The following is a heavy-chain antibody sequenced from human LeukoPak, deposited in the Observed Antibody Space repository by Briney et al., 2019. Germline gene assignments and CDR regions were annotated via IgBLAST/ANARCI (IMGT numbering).Heavy chain of an antibody. Sequence: ASVKVSCKASGYTFTSYGISWVRQAPGQGLEWMGWISAYNGNTNYAQKLQGRVTMTTDTSTSTAYMELSSLRSEDTAVYYCARVPMVRGVTKFDYWGQGTLVTVSS. CDR3: ARVPMVRGVTKFDY. CDR2: ISAYNGNT. D-gene: IGHD3-10*01. J-gene: IGHJ4*02. CDR1: GYTFTSYG. V-gene: IGHV1-18*01.